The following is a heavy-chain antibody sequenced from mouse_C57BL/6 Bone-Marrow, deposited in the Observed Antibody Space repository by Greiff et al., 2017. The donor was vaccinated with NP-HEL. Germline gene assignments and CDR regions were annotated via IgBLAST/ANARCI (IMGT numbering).Heavy chain of an antibody. CDR2: IDPNSGGT. CDR1: GYTFTSYW. CDR3: ARDPFTTVVATGFDY. V-gene: IGHV1-72*01. D-gene: IGHD1-1*01. J-gene: IGHJ2*01. Sequence: QVQLKQPGAELVKPGASVKLSCKASGYTFTSYWMHWVKQRPGRGLEWIGRIDPNSGGTKYNEKFKSKATLTVDKPSSTAYMQLSSLTSEDSAVYYCARDPFTTVVATGFDYWGQGTTLTVSS.